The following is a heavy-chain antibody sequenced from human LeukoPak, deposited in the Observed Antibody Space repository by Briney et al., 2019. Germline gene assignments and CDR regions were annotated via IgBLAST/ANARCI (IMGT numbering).Heavy chain of an antibody. CDR3: AKDPTADYGDYLNWFDP. V-gene: IGHV3-23*01. CDR1: GFTFSSYA. Sequence: GGSLRLSCAASGFTFSSYAMSWVRQAPGKGLEWVSVISGSGGSTYYADSVKGRFTISRDNSKNTLYLQMNSLRAEDTAVYYCAKDPTADYGDYLNWFDPWGQGTLVTVSS. D-gene: IGHD4-17*01. J-gene: IGHJ5*02. CDR2: ISGSGGST.